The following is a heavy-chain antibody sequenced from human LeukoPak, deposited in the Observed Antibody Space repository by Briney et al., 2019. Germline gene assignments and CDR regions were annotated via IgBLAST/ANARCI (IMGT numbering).Heavy chain of an antibody. J-gene: IGHJ3*02. V-gene: IGHV3-23*01. D-gene: IGHD3-22*01. CDR3: ATYYYDSCGYRIDAFDI. CDR1: GFTFSSYA. CDR2: ISGSGGST. Sequence: GGSLRLSCAASGFTFSSYAMSWARQAPGKGLEWVSAISGSGGSTYYADSVKGRFTISRDNSKNTLYLQMNSLRAEDTAVYYCATYYYDSCGYRIDAFDIWGQGTMVTVSS.